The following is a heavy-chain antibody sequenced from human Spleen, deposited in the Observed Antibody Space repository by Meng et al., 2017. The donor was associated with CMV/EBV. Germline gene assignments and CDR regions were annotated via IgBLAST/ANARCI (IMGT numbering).Heavy chain of an antibody. D-gene: IGHD1-26*01. J-gene: IGHJ4*02. V-gene: IGHV4-59*01. CDR2: IYNRAT. Sequence: SETLSLTCTVSGGSISGYYWSWIRQSPGKGLEWIGYIYNRATNYNPSLKSRVTISVDTSKNQFSLKLTSVTAADTAVNYCAREVFRVGFPGSYYYFDYWGQGTLVTVSS. CDR3: AREVFRVGFPGSYYYFDY. CDR1: GGSISGYY.